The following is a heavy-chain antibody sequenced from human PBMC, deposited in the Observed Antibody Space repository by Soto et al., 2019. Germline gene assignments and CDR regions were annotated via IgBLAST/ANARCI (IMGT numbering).Heavy chain of an antibody. CDR2: ISGYNGDT. J-gene: IGHJ4*02. CDR1: GYTFASYG. Sequence: QVLVVQSGAEVKKPGDSVDVTCKVSGYTFASYGIRWVRLATGQGLQWMVWISGYNGDTRYAQQFQGRVTMTTDTSTNTAYMELRSLRSDDTSVYYCARDQAVFPSPFAYWGQVTLVTVS. V-gene: IGHV1-18*01. CDR3: ARDQAVFPSPFAY.